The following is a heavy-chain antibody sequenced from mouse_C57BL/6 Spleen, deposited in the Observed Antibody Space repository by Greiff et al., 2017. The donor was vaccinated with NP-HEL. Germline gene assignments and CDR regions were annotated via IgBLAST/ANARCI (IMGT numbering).Heavy chain of an antibody. Sequence: EVKLMESGGGLVKPGGSLKLSCAASGFTFSDYGMHWVRQAPEKGLEWVAYISSGSSTIYYADTVKGRFTISRDNAKNTLFLQMTSLRSEDTAMYYCARPYYYGSSGEAMDYWGQGTSVTVSS. V-gene: IGHV5-17*01. J-gene: IGHJ4*01. CDR1: GFTFSDYG. D-gene: IGHD1-1*01. CDR2: ISSGSSTI. CDR3: ARPYYYGSSGEAMDY.